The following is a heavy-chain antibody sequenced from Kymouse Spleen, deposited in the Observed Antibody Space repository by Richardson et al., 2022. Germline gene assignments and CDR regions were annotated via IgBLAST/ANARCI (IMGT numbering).Heavy chain of an antibody. Sequence: QVQLQESGPGLVKPSGTLSLTCAVSGGSISSSNWWSWVRQPPGKGLEWIGEIYHSGSTNYNPSLKSRVTISVDKSKNQFSLKLSSVTAADTAVYYCARGGYYDILTGYPYYYYGMDVWGQGTTVTVSS. J-gene: IGHJ6*02. V-gene: IGHV4-4*02. CDR3: ARGGYYDILTGYPYYYYGMDV. D-gene: IGHD3-9*01. CDR1: GGSISSSNW. CDR2: IYHSGST.